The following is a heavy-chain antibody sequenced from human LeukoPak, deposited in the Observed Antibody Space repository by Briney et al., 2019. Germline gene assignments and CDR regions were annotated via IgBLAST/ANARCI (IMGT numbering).Heavy chain of an antibody. CDR1: GGSISSGIYY. CDR2: IYTSGST. CDR3: ARDWPDAFDI. Sequence: SETLSLTCTVSGGSISSGIYYWSWIRQPAGKGLEWIGRIYTSGSTNYNPSLKSRVTISVDTSKNQFSLKLSSATAADTAVYYCARDWPDAFDIWGQGTMVTVSS. J-gene: IGHJ3*02. V-gene: IGHV4-61*02.